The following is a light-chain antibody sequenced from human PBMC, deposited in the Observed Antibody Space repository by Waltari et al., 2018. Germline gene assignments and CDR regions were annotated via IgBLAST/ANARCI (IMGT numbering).Light chain of an antibody. CDR3: MQGTHWPYT. CDR1: QSLVYSAGNTY. Sequence: DVVMTQSPLSLPVTLGQPASISSRSSQSLVYSAGNTYVNWFHQRPGQSPRRLIYKVSNRDSGVPDRFSGSGSGTDFTLKISRVEAEDVGVYYCMQGTHWPYTFGQGTKLEIK. V-gene: IGKV2-30*01. CDR2: KVS. J-gene: IGKJ2*01.